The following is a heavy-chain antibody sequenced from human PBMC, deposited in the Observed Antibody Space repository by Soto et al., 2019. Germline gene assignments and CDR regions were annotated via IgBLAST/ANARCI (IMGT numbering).Heavy chain of an antibody. CDR2: INAGNGNT. Sequence: QVQLVQSGAEEKKPGASVKVSCKASGYTFTSYAMHWVRQAPGQRLEWMGWINAGNGNTKYSQKFQGRVTITRETSASTAYMELSSLRSEDTAVYYCARGARSYALRLNYWGQGTLVTVSS. V-gene: IGHV1-3*05. J-gene: IGHJ4*02. D-gene: IGHD1-26*01. CDR1: GYTFTSYA. CDR3: ARGARSYALRLNY.